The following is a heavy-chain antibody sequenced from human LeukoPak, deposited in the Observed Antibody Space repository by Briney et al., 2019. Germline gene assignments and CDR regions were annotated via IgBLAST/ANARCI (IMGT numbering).Heavy chain of an antibody. J-gene: IGHJ4*02. V-gene: IGHV3-23*01. Sequence: GRSLRLSCAASGFTFSTYVMTWVRQAPGKGLEWVSAISGSGVSAYYADSVKGRFTISRDNSRNTLYLQMNSLRAEDTALYYCAKSLDWLPNYWGQGTLVTVSS. CDR3: AKSLDWLPNY. CDR1: GFTFSTYV. D-gene: IGHD3-9*01. CDR2: ISGSGVSA.